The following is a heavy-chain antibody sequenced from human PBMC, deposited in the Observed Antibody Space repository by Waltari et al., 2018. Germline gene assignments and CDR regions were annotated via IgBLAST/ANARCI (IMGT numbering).Heavy chain of an antibody. Sequence: QVQLQESGPGLVKPSETLSLTCAVSGYSISSGYSWGWIRQPPGKGLEWIGSIYHSGSTYYNPSLKSRVTISVDTSKNQFSLKLSSVTAADTAVYYCGRRVRGWFDPWGQGTLVTVSS. J-gene: IGHJ5*02. CDR1: GYSISSGYS. CDR3: GRRVRGWFDP. V-gene: IGHV4-38-2*01. CDR2: IYHSGST.